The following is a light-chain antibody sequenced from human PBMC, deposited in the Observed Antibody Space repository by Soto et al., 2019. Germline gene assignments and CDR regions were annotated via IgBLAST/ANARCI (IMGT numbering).Light chain of an antibody. Sequence: QYVLTQPPSVSGAPGQRVTISCTGSSSNIGAGYNVHWYQQLPGTAPKLLIYVNSNRPSGVPDRFSGSKSGTSASLAITGLQAEDEADYYCQSYDRSLSGVVFGGGTKLTVL. CDR3: QSYDRSLSGVV. V-gene: IGLV1-40*01. CDR1: SSNIGAGYN. J-gene: IGLJ2*01. CDR2: VNS.